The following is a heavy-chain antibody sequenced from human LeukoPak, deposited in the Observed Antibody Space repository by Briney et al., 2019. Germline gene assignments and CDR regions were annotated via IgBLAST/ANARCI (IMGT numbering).Heavy chain of an antibody. CDR1: GYSFTSYW. J-gene: IGHJ5*02. CDR2: IYPGDSDT. D-gene: IGHD3-9*01. CDR3: ARGGYDILTVHGWFDP. Sequence: GESLKISCQGSGYSFTSYWIGWVRQMPGKGLEWMGIIYPGDSDTRYSPSFQGQVTISADKSISTAYLQWSSLKASDTAMYYCARGGYDILTVHGWFDPWGQGTLVTVSS. V-gene: IGHV5-51*01.